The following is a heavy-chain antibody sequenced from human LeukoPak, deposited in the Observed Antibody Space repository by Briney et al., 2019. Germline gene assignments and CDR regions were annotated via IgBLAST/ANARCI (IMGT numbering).Heavy chain of an antibody. D-gene: IGHD3-22*01. CDR2: IYYSGST. CDR3: ARDRGKVYYDSSGYYDY. V-gene: IGHV4-59*12. Sequence: PSETLSLTCTVSGGSISSYYWSWIRQPPGKGLEWIGYIYYSGSTNYNPSLKRRVTISVDTSKNQFSLKLSSVTAADTAVYYCARDRGKVYYDSSGYYDYWGQGTLVTVSS. CDR1: GGSISSYY. J-gene: IGHJ4*02.